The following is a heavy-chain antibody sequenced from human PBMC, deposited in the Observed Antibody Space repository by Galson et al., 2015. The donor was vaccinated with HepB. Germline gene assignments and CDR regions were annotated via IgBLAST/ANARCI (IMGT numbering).Heavy chain of an antibody. CDR2: ISSSSTYT. V-gene: IGHV3-11*06. CDR3: ARVADADYGDHSHFDS. J-gene: IGHJ4*02. Sequence: SLRLSCAASGFTFSDYYMSWIRQAPGKGLEWVSYISSSSTYTNYADSVKGRFTISRDNAKNSLYLQINSLRAEDTAVYYCARVADADYGDHSHFDSWGQGTLVTVSS. CDR1: GFTFSDYY. D-gene: IGHD4-17*01.